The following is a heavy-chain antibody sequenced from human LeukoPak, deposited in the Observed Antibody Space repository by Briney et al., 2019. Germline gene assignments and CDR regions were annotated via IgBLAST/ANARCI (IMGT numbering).Heavy chain of an antibody. D-gene: IGHD4-17*01. V-gene: IGHV3-48*01. CDR3: ARDLISLSYGDYTHYYYYMDV. Sequence: GGSLRLSCAASGFTFSSYSMNWVRQAPGKGLEWVSYISSSSSTIYYADSVKGRFTISRDNAKNSLYLQMNSLRAEDTAVYYCARDLISLSYGDYTHYYYYMDVWGKGTTVTVSS. J-gene: IGHJ6*03. CDR2: ISSSSSTI. CDR1: GFTFSSYS.